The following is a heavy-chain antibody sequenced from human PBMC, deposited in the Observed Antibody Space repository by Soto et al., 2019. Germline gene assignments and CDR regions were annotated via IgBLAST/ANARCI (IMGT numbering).Heavy chain of an antibody. J-gene: IGHJ4*02. Sequence: GASVKVSCKASEYTFTSYTMHWVRQAPGQRLGWMGWINGGNGNTKYSQKFQGRVTITRDTSASTAYMELSSLRSDDTAVYYCARELQGLYYFDYWGQGTLVTVSS. D-gene: IGHD4-4*01. CDR1: EYTFTSYT. CDR3: ARELQGLYYFDY. V-gene: IGHV1-3*01. CDR2: INGGNGNT.